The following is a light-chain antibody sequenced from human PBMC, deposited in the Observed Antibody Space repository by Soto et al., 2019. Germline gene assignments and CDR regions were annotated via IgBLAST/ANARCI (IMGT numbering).Light chain of an antibody. V-gene: IGKV3-15*01. Sequence: EIVMTQSPATLSVSPGERVTLSCSASHSFSSNLAWYQQKPCQPPRLLMYGASTRATGITARFSVCGSGTEFTLTISSLQSEYVAVYYGQQYNNWTLTFGGGTKVEIK. CDR2: GAS. CDR3: QQYNNWTLT. J-gene: IGKJ4*01. CDR1: HSFSSN.